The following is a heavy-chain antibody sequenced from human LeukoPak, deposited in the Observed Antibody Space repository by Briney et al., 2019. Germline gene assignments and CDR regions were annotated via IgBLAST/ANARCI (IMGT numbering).Heavy chain of an antibody. V-gene: IGHV1-2*06. CDR2: INPNSGGT. J-gene: IGHJ3*02. CDR1: GYTFTGYY. D-gene: IGHD1-26*01. CDR3: ARGRDSGGYFPLDAFDI. Sequence: ASVKVSCKASGYTFTGYYMHWVRQAPGQGLEWMGRINPNSGGTNYAQKFQGRVTMTRDTSISTAYMELSRLRSDDTAVYYCARGRDSGGYFPLDAFDIWGQGTMVTVSS.